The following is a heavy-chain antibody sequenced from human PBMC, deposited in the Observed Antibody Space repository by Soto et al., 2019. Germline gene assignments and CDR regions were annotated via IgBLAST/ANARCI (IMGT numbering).Heavy chain of an antibody. Sequence: SETLSLTCTDSGGCISSYYWSWIRQPPGKGLEWIGYIYYSGSTNYNPSLKSRVTISVDTSKNQFSLKLSSVTAADTAVYYCARDMIGDYFDYWGQGTLVTVSS. CDR3: ARDMIGDYFDY. V-gene: IGHV4-59*01. J-gene: IGHJ4*02. D-gene: IGHD3-22*01. CDR2: IYYSGST. CDR1: GGCISSYY.